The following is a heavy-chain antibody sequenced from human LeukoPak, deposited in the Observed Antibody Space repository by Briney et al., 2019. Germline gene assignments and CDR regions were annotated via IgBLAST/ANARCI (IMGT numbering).Heavy chain of an antibody. D-gene: IGHD6-19*01. CDR2: AYPGDSDS. CDR3: ATGIKVAGTGMDV. CDR1: GYSFTTYW. J-gene: IGHJ6*02. V-gene: IGHV5-51*01. Sequence: GESLKISCKGSGYSFTTYWIGWVRQLPGKGLEWMGTAYPGDSDSRYSQSFQGQVIISADKSINTAYLQWKSLKASDTATYYCATGIKVAGTGMDVWGQGTTVTVSS.